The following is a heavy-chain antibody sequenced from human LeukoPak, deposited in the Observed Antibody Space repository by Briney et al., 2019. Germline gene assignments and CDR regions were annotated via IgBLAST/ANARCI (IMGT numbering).Heavy chain of an antibody. Sequence: PGGSLRLSCAASGFTFSSYDMHWVRQATGKGLEWVSGIGTAGDTYYAGSVKGRFTISRENAKNSLYLQMNSLRAGDTAVYYCARVTTNAFDIWGQGTMVTVSS. CDR3: ARVTTNAFDI. D-gene: IGHD1-1*01. CDR2: IGTAGDT. J-gene: IGHJ3*02. CDR1: GFTFSSYD. V-gene: IGHV3-13*04.